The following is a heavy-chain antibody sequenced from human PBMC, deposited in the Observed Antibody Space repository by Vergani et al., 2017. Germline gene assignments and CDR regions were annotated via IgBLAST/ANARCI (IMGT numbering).Heavy chain of an antibody. D-gene: IGHD1-26*01. CDR3: AGDVVSSGSYYYYYYGMDV. CDR1: GFTFSSYW. CDR2: IKQDGSEK. J-gene: IGHJ6*02. V-gene: IGHV3-7*01. Sequence: EVQLVESGGGLVQPGGSLRLSCAASGFTFSSYWMSWVRQAPGKGLEWVANIKQDGSEKYYVDSVKGRFTISRDNAKNSLYLQMNSLRAEDTAVYYCAGDVVSSGSYYYYYYGMDVWGQGTTVTVSS.